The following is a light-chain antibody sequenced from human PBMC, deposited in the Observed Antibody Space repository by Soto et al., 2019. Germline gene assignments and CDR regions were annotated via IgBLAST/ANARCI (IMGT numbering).Light chain of an antibody. CDR2: EVS. J-gene: IGLJ1*01. V-gene: IGLV2-14*01. CDR3: TSYTSSRADV. CDR1: SSDVGGYNY. Sequence: QSARAQPASVSGSPGQSITISCTGTSSDVGGYNYVSWYQQQSGKAPKLMIHEVSNRPSGVSNRFSGSKSGNTASLTISGLQAEDEADYYCTSYTSSRADVCGSVTKVTVL.